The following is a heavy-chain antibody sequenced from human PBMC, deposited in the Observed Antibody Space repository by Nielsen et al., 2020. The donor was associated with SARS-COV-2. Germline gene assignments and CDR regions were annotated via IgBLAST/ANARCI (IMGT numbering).Heavy chain of an antibody. Sequence: GESLKISCVASGFTSTGVRFNRYDISWVRQAPGKGLEWVSAISSSGDDTFYADSVQGRFTISRDDSKNTVFLEMNGLRVEDTAVYYCVNPIVGPIGHYGWDVWGQGTTVTVSS. CDR2: ISSSGDDT. CDR3: VNPIVGPIGHYGWDV. J-gene: IGHJ6*02. CDR1: GFTSTGVRFNRYD. D-gene: IGHD1-26*01. V-gene: IGHV3-23*01.